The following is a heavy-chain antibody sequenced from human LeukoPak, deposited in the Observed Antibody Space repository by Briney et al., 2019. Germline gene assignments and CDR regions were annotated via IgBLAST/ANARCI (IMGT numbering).Heavy chain of an antibody. CDR3: ARLHSSSWYQTLEIDY. CDR2: IYYSGST. CDR1: GGSISSSSYY. J-gene: IGHJ4*02. D-gene: IGHD6-13*01. V-gene: IGHV4-39*01. Sequence: SETLSLTCTVSGGSISSSSYYWGWIRQPPGKGLEWIGSIYYSGSTYYNPSLKSRVTISVDTSKNQFSLKLSSVTAADTAVYYCARLHSSSWYQTLEIDYWGQGTLVTVSS.